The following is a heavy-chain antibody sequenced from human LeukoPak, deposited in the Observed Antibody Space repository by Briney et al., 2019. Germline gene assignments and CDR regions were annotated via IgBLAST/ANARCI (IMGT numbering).Heavy chain of an antibody. CDR2: IHTSGSN. V-gene: IGHV4-4*09. D-gene: IGHD1-26*01. CDR3: ARLGSYHDF. Sequence: SENLSLTCAVSGVSISPYYWAWIRQPPGKGLEWIGYIHTSGSNNQYPSLKSRVTISVDKSKNHFSLRLTSVTAADTAVYFCARLGSYHDFWGQGALVTVSS. J-gene: IGHJ4*02. CDR1: GVSISPYY.